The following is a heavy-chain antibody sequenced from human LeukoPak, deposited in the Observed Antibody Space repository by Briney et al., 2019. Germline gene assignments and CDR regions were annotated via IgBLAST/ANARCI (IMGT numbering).Heavy chain of an antibody. CDR2: SRNKANSYTT. V-gene: IGHV3-72*01. J-gene: IGHJ4*02. Sequence: GGSLRLSCAASGFTFSDHYMDWVRQAPGKGLEWVGRSRNKANSYTTEYAASVKGRFTISRDDSKNSLYLQMNSLKTEDTAAYYCARGISDWGQGTLVTVSS. CDR1: GFTFSDHY. CDR3: ARGISD.